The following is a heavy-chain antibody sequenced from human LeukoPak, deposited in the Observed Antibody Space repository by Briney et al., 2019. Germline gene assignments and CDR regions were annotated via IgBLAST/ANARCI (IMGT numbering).Heavy chain of an antibody. V-gene: IGHV3-74*01. CDR2: INSDGSST. CDR3: ASLGYCSSTSCSYWFDP. D-gene: IGHD2-2*01. CDR1: GFTFSSYW. J-gene: IGHJ5*02. Sequence: GGSLRLSCAASGFTFSSYWMHWVRQAPGKGLVWVSRINSDGSSTSYADSVKGRFTISRDNAKNTLYLQMNSLRAEDTAVYYCASLGYCSSTSCSYWFDPWGQGTLVTVSS.